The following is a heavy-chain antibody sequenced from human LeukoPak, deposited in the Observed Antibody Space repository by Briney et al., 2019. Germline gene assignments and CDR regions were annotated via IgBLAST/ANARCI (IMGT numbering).Heavy chain of an antibody. V-gene: IGHV4-39*07. J-gene: IGHJ4*02. D-gene: IGHD2-21*02. CDR2: IYYSGST. CDR3: ARGYCRDDICQVFPY. Sequence: SETLSLTCAVSGGSISSSSYYWGWIRQPPGKGLEWIGYIYYSGSTYYNPSLRSRVTISVDTSKNQFSLKLSSVTAADTGVYYCARGYCRDDICQVFPYWGQGTLVTVSS. CDR1: GGSISSSSYY.